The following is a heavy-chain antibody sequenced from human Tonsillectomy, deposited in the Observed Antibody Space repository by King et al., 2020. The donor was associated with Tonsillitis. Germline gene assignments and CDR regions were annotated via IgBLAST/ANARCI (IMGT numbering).Heavy chain of an antibody. D-gene: IGHD1-14*01. CDR3: TRSPYIRERGGPPLPYYYMDV. J-gene: IGHJ6*03. V-gene: IGHV1-69*09. CDR2: IVPMLGIV. Sequence: VQLVESGAAVKKPGSSVRVSCKASGDTFITDGLSWVGQAPGQGLEWMGRIVPMLGIVDLAQKFQGRVTITADTPTGTGYMELSSLRSEDTAVYYCTRSPYIRERGGPPLPYYYMDVWGNGTTVIVSS. CDR1: GDTFITDG.